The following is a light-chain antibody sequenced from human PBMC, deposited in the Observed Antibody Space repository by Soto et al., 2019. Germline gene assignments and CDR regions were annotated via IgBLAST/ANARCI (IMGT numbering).Light chain of an antibody. CDR3: CSYAGSNTLL. V-gene: IGLV2-23*01. CDR1: SSDVGSYNL. J-gene: IGLJ2*01. Sequence: QSALTQPASVSGSPGQSITISCTGTSSDVGSYNLVSWYQQRPGKAPKLMIYEGSKRPSGVSNRFSGSKSGNTASLTISGLHAEDEDDYYCCSYAGSNTLLFGGGTKLTVL. CDR2: EGS.